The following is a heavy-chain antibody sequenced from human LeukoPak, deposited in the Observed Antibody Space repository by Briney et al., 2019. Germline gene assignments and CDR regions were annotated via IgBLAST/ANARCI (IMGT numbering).Heavy chain of an antibody. CDR3: ASGAYSYYYMDV. CDR1: GGAISRYY. J-gene: IGHJ6*03. CDR2: IYYSGST. V-gene: IGHV4-59*01. D-gene: IGHD1-26*01. Sequence: MASETLSLTCSVSGGAISRYYWSWIRQPPGKGLEWIGYIYYSGSTNYNPSLKSRVTISVDTSKNQFSLKLSSVTAADTAVYYCASGAYSYYYMDVWGKGTTVTISS.